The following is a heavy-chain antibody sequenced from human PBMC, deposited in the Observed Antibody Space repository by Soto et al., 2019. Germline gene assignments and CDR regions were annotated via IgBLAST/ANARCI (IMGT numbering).Heavy chain of an antibody. CDR3: ARHGEYPDYYSDY. D-gene: IGHD6-6*01. J-gene: IGHJ4*02. V-gene: IGHV5-51*01. CDR2: ISPGDADT. Sequence: GESLKISCKGSGYSFTSYWIGWVRQMPGKGLEWMWIISPGDADTRYSPSFQGQVTISADKSISTAYLQWSSLKASDTAMYYCARHGEYPDYYSDYWGQGTLVTVSS. CDR1: GYSFTSYW.